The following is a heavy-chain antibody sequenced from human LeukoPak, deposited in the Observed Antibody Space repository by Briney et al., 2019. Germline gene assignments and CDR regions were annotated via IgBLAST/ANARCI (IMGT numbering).Heavy chain of an antibody. CDR2: ISGSGGGT. V-gene: IGHV3-23*01. CDR1: GFTFSSYA. D-gene: IGHD4-17*01. CDR3: AKDYDYGDYVDY. J-gene: IGHJ4*02. Sequence: GGSLRLSCAASGFTFSSYAMSWVRQAPGKGLEWVSAISGSGGGTYYADSVKGRFTISRDNSKNTLYLQMNSLRAEDTAVYYCAKDYDYGDYVDYWGQGTLVTVSS.